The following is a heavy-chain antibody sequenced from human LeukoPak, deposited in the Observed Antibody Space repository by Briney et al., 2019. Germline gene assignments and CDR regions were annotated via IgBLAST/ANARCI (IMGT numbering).Heavy chain of an antibody. CDR3: AKGAYYYGNFDY. D-gene: IGHD3-10*01. Sequence: PGGSLRLSCAASGFTFSSYGMHWVRQAPGKGLEWVAVISYDGSNKYYADSVKGRFTISRDNSKNTLYLQMNSLRAEDTAVYYCAKGAYYYGNFDYWGQGTLVTVPS. J-gene: IGHJ4*02. V-gene: IGHV3-30*18. CDR1: GFTFSSYG. CDR2: ISYDGSNK.